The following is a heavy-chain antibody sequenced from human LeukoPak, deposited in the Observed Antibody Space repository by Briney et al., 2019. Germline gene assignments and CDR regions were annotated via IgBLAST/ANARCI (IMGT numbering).Heavy chain of an antibody. D-gene: IGHD1-26*01. CDR3: ARDGGSYWAGPYLGYYGMDV. J-gene: IGHJ6*02. Sequence: EGSLRLSCAASGFTFSSYAMHWVRQAPGKGLEWVAVISYDGSNKYYADSVKGRFTISRDNSKNTLYLQMNSLRAEDTAVYYCARDGGSYWAGPYLGYYGMDVWGQGTTVTVSS. V-gene: IGHV3-30-3*01. CDR2: ISYDGSNK. CDR1: GFTFSSYA.